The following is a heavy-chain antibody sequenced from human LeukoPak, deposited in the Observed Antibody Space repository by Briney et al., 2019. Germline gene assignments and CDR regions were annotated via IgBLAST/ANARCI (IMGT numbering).Heavy chain of an antibody. CDR1: GFPFSSYG. V-gene: IGHV3-33*01. J-gene: IGHJ4*02. CDR3: ARQGWELLRSVWGTYYFDH. CDR2: IWYDGSNK. D-gene: IGHD1-26*01. Sequence: GGSLRLSCAASGFPFSSYGMHWVRQAPGKGLEWVAVIWYDGSNKYYADSVKGRFTISRDNSKNTLYLQMNSLRAEDTAVYYCARQGWELLRSVWGTYYFDHWGQGTLVTVSS.